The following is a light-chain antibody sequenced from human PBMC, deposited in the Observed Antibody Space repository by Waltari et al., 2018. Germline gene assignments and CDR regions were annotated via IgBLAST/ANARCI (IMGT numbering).Light chain of an antibody. CDR2: GAS. CDR1: QSVRNN. V-gene: IGKV3-15*01. Sequence: ELVMTHSPATLSVSPGEGPTLSCRASQSVRNNLVWYQQKPGQAPRLLIYGASTRVTGIPARFSGSGSGTEFTLTISSLQSEDFAVYYCQQYNNWPPWTFGQGTKVEIK. CDR3: QQYNNWPPWT. J-gene: IGKJ1*01.